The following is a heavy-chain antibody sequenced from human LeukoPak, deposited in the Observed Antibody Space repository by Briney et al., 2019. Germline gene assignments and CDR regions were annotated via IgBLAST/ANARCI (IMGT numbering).Heavy chain of an antibody. CDR1: GGTFSSYA. V-gene: IGHV1-69*01. CDR2: IIPIFGTP. Sequence: SVKVSCKASGGTFSSYAISWVRQAPGQGLEWMGGIIPIFGTPNYAQKFQGRVTITAVESMSTAYMELSSLRSEDTAVYYCARGWLAETTVVTPYNYWGQGTLVTVSS. J-gene: IGHJ4*02. CDR3: ARGWLAETTVVTPYNY. D-gene: IGHD4-23*01.